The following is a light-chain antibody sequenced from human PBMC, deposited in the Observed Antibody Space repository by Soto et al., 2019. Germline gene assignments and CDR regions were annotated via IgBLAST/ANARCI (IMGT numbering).Light chain of an antibody. CDR2: GAS. CDR1: QSVTDNY. V-gene: IGKV3-20*01. Sequence: EIVLTQSPATLSLSPGERATLSCRASQSVTDNYLAWYQQKPGQAPRLVISGASSRTSGIPDRFSASGSGTDFTLTISRLDPEDFAVYYCQQYSRAPLTFGQGTKVEIK. CDR3: QQYSRAPLT. J-gene: IGKJ1*01.